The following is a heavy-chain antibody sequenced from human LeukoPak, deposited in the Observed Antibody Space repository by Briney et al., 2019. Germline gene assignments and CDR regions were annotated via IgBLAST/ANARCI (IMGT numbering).Heavy chain of an antibody. Sequence: SQTLSLTCTVSGGSISSGDYFWSWIRQPPGKGLEWIGYIYYSGSTYYNPSLKSRVTISLDTFKNQFFLKLTSVTAADTAVYFCARGLGYFDLWGRGTLVTVSS. CDR3: ARGLGYFDL. J-gene: IGHJ2*01. V-gene: IGHV4-30-4*01. CDR1: GGSISSGDYF. CDR2: IYYSGST.